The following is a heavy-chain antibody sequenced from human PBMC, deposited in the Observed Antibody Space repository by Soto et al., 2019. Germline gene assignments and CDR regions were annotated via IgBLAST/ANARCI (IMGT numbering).Heavy chain of an antibody. CDR1: GGSISSGGYY. CDR2: IYYSGST. D-gene: IGHD5-18*01. CDR3: AAKDPAMSPSEIQSIDY. Sequence: QVQLQESGPGLVKPSQTLSLTCTVSGGSISSGGYYWSWIRQHPGKGLEWIGYIYYSGSTYYNPSLKSRVTMSVDTSKNQGTMKQSSVTAAKTAVYYGAAKDPAMSPSEIQSIDYWGQGTMVTVSS. J-gene: IGHJ4*02. V-gene: IGHV4-31*03.